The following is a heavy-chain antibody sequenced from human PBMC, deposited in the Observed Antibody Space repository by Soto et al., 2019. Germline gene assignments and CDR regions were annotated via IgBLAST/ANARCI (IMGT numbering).Heavy chain of an antibody. CDR1: GFTVSSNY. D-gene: IGHD3-16*01. CDR3: ARAPHPTYDYIWKTYYYYMDV. J-gene: IGHJ6*03. Sequence: PGGSLRLSCAASGFTVSSNYMSWVRQAPGKGLEWVSVIYSGGSTYYADSVKGRFTISRDNSKNTLYLQMNSLRAEDTAVYYCARAPHPTYDYIWKTYYYYMDVWGKGTTVTVSS. CDR2: IYSGGST. V-gene: IGHV3-66*01.